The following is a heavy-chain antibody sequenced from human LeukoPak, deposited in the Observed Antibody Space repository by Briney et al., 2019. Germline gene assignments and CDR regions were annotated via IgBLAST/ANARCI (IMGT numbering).Heavy chain of an antibody. V-gene: IGHV3-23*01. CDR3: AKDVGKWESLHFFDY. D-gene: IGHD1-26*01. CDR1: GLTLSTNA. Sequence: GGSLRLSCLTSGLTLSTNAMSWVRQAPGKGLEWISGISGSGASTYYADSVKGRFTISRDDSRNTLYLQMNSLRGDDTAVYYCAKDVGKWESLHFFDYWGQGTLVTVSS. J-gene: IGHJ4*02. CDR2: ISGSGAST.